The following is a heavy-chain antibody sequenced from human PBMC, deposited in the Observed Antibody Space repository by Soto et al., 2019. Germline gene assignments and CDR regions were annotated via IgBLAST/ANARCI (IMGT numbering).Heavy chain of an antibody. J-gene: IGHJ4*02. CDR1: GFTFTSYA. V-gene: IGHV3-23*01. CDR3: AKGITTYGGDYFDY. Sequence: PGGSLRLSCAASGFTFTSYAMSWVRQAPGKGLEWVSAMSASGGTTYYADSVKGRFTLSRDNSKNTLYLQMNSLRAEDTAVYHCAKGITTYGGDYFDYWGQGALVTVSS. D-gene: IGHD3-16*01. CDR2: MSASGGTT.